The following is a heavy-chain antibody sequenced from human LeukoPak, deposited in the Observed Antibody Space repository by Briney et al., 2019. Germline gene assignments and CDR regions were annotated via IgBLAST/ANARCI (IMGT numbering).Heavy chain of an antibody. CDR1: GGSFSGYY. Sequence: PSETLSPTCAVYGGSFSGYYWSWIRQPPGKGLEWIGEINHSGSTNYNPSLKSRVTISVDTSKNQFSLKLSSVTAADTAVYYCARGAGIAAAGPFDYWGQGTLVTVSS. D-gene: IGHD6-13*01. CDR3: ARGAGIAAAGPFDY. J-gene: IGHJ4*02. V-gene: IGHV4-34*01. CDR2: INHSGST.